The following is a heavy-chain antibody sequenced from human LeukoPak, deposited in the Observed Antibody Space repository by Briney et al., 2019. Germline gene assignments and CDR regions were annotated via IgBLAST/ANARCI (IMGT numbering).Heavy chain of an antibody. CDR3: ARSPIVVVPAAMSHWFDP. V-gene: IGHV1-18*01. CDR1: GYTFTSYG. J-gene: IGHJ5*02. Sequence: ASVKVSCKASGYTFTSYGISWVRQAPGQGLEWMGWISAYNGNTNYAQKLQGRVTMTTDTSTSTACMELRSLRSDDTAVYYCARSPIVVVPAAMSHWFDPWGQRTLVTVSS. D-gene: IGHD2-2*01. CDR2: ISAYNGNT.